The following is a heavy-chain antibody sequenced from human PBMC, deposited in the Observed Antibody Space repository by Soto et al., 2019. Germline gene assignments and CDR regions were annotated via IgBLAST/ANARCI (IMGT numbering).Heavy chain of an antibody. CDR1: GYTFTSYG. D-gene: IGHD6-6*01. V-gene: IGHV1-18*04. CDR2: ISAYNGNT. CDR3: ARDPWGSSSLSLRFDP. Sequence: GASVKVSCKASGYTFTSYGISWVRQAPGQGLEWMGWISAYNGNTSYAQKLQGRVTMTTDTSTSTAYMELRSLRSDDTAVYYCARDPWGSSSLSLRFDPWGQGTLVTVSS. J-gene: IGHJ5*02.